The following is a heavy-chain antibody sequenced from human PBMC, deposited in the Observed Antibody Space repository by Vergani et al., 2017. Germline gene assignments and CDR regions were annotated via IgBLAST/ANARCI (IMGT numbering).Heavy chain of an antibody. CDR3: AKANPRNSXYDYLYYYHAMDV. CDR1: GFTFNHYA. D-gene: IGHD5-12*01. Sequence: EVQLLESGGDLVQPGGSLRLSCAASGFTFNHYAMNWVRQAPGKGLEWVSGISCSGGSTYYAGSVKGRFTISRDSSKNTLYLQMNSLSAGDTAVYYCAKANPRNSXYDYLYYYHAMDVWGQGTTVTVSS. CDR2: ISCSGGST. J-gene: IGHJ6*02. V-gene: IGHV3-23*01.